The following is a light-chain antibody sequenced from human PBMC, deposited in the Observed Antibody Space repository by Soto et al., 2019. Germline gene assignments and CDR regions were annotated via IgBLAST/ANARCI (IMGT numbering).Light chain of an antibody. Sequence: DIQMTQSPSSLSASVGDRVTITCRASQGISNYLAWYQQKPGKVPKLLIYSASTLQSGVPSRFSGSRSGTDFTLTISSLQAEDVATYYCQKYNSAPRLTFGGGTKVEIK. J-gene: IGKJ4*01. V-gene: IGKV1-27*01. CDR1: QGISNY. CDR3: QKYNSAPRLT. CDR2: SAS.